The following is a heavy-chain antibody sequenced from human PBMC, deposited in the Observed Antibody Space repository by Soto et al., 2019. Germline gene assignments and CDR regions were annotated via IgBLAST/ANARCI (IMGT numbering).Heavy chain of an antibody. V-gene: IGHV1-46*01. D-gene: IGHD3-9*01. Sequence: ASVKVSCKASGYTFTSYYMHWVRQAPGQGLEWMGIINPSGGSTSYAQKFQGRVTMTRDTSTSTVYMELSSLRSEDTAVYYCAREPFNYYDILTGYYPAPDAFDIWGQGTMVTVSS. CDR2: INPSGGST. CDR3: AREPFNYYDILTGYYPAPDAFDI. J-gene: IGHJ3*02. CDR1: GYTFTSYY.